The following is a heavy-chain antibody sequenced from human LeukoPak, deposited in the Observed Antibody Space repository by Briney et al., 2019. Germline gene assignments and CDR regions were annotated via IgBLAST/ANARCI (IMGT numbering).Heavy chain of an antibody. CDR3: ARDDLVYTVHYGMDV. D-gene: IGHD2-8*01. Sequence: PSETLSLTCTVSGVSISRYCWSWIRQPAGKGLEWIGRIYNSDTTNYNPSLESRLTMSVDTSKNQISLKLSSVTAADTAVYFCARDDLVYTVHYGMDVWGQGTTVTVSS. V-gene: IGHV4-4*07. CDR1: GVSISRYC. J-gene: IGHJ6*02. CDR2: IYNSDTT.